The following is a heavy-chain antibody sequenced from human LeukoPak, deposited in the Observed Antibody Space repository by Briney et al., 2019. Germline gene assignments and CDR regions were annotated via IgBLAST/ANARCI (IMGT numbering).Heavy chain of an antibody. CDR2: IYPGDSDT. V-gene: IGHV5-51*01. D-gene: IGHD3-10*01. CDR1: GYSFTSYW. CDR3: ARPIWFREFHRDNWFDP. J-gene: IGHJ5*02. Sequence: GESLKISCKGSGYSFTSYWIGWVRQMPGKGLEWMGIIYPGDSDTRYSPSFQGQVTISADKSISTAYLQWSSLKASDTAMYYCARPIWFREFHRDNWFDPWGQGTLVTVSS.